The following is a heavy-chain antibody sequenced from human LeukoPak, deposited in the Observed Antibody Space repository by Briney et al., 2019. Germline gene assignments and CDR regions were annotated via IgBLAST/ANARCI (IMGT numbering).Heavy chain of an antibody. Sequence: GGSLRLSCAVPGFTFSNYGMHWVRQAPGKGLEWVAVTWYDGSNKYYADSVKGRFTISRDNSKNTLYLQMNSLRAEDTAEYYCAKRGSAWDLDFWGQGILVTVFS. V-gene: IGHV3-33*06. CDR3: AKRGSAWDLDF. CDR2: TWYDGSNK. D-gene: IGHD6-6*01. CDR1: GFTFSNYG. J-gene: IGHJ4*02.